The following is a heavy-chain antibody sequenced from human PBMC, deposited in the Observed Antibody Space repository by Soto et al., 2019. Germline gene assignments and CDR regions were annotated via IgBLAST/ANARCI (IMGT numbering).Heavy chain of an antibody. V-gene: IGHV3-74*01. Sequence: EVQLVESGGGIVQPGGSLRFSCAASGFTFSSYWMHWVRQAPGKGLVWVSRINSDGSRTSYADSAKGRFTISRDNAKNTVYLQMNSLRAEDTAVYYCARGDGDYYDGNGYLGRHWGQGTLVTVSS. CDR2: INSDGSRT. CDR3: ARGDGDYYDGNGYLGRH. J-gene: IGHJ4*02. D-gene: IGHD3-22*01. CDR1: GFTFSSYW.